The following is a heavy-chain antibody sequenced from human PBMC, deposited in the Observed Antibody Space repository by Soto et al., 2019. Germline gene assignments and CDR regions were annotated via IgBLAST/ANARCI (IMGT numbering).Heavy chain of an antibody. CDR2: ISYDGSNK. CDR3: AKKRMVRGVNSYYYYMEV. Sequence: GGSLRLSCAASGFTFSSYAMHWVRQAPGKGLEWVAVISYDGSNKYYADSVKGRFTISRDNSKNTLYLQMNSLRAEDTAVYYCAKKRMVRGVNSYYYYMEVWGKGTTVTVSS. D-gene: IGHD3-10*01. CDR1: GFTFSSYA. V-gene: IGHV3-30-3*01. J-gene: IGHJ6*03.